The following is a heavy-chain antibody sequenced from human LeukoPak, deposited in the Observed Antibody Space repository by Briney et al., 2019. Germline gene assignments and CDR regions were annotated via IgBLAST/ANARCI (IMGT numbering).Heavy chain of an antibody. CDR2: VNLKSGYT. Sequence: GASVNVSCKASGYTFTRFDINWVRQATGQGLEWMGWVNLKSGYTGYAQKFQGRVTITRDTSINTAYMELSSLRSEDTAVYYCARVDGSPDYWGQGTLVTVSS. D-gene: IGHD2-15*01. CDR3: ARVDGSPDY. J-gene: IGHJ4*02. V-gene: IGHV1-8*03. CDR1: GYTFTRFD.